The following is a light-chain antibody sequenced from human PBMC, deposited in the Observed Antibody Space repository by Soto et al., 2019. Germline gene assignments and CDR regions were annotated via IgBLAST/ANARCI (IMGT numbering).Light chain of an antibody. CDR3: AAWDDSLNAWV. J-gene: IGLJ3*02. CDR2: SNN. Sequence: QLVLTQPPSASGTPGQRVTISCSGSSSNIGSNTVNWYQQLPGTAPKLLIYSNNQRPSGVPDRFSGSKSGTSASLAISGLQSEDEADYYCAAWDDSLNAWVFGRGTKLTVL. V-gene: IGLV1-44*01. CDR1: SSNIGSNT.